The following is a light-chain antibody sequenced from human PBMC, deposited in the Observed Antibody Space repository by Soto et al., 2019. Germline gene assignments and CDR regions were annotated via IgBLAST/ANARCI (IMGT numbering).Light chain of an antibody. J-gene: IGKJ4*01. V-gene: IGKV1-27*01. Sequence: DVQMTQSPSSLSAFVGDRVTITCRASQGIAPYLAWFQQKPGKVPKLLIYATSTLQSGASSRFSGSGSGTDFTLTINSLQPEDVGTYYCQKYNSAPLTFGGGTKVDIK. CDR3: QKYNSAPLT. CDR1: QGIAPY. CDR2: ATS.